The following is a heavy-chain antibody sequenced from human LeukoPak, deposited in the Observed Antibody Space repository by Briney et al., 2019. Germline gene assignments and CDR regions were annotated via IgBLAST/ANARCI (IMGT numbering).Heavy chain of an antibody. J-gene: IGHJ6*03. V-gene: IGHV4-34*01. Sequence: SETLSLTCAVYGVSFSGYYWSWLRQPPGKGLEWIGEINDIGNTNYDPSLRSRVTISVDTSKNQFSLSLTSATAADTAVYFCARLGSVGYYNYQYMDIWGNGTTVTVSS. CDR2: INDIGNT. CDR3: ARLGSVGYYNYQYMDI. CDR1: GVSFSGYY. D-gene: IGHD3-10*01.